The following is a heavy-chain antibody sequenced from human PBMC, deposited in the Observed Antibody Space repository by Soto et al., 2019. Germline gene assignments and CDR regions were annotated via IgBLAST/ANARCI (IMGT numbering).Heavy chain of an antibody. V-gene: IGHV1-69*02. Sequence: GASVKVSCKASGGTFSSYTISWVRQAPGQGLEWMGRIIPILGIANYAQKFQGRVTITADKSTSTAYMELSSLRSEDTAVYYCASGCTNGVCHGAFDIWGQGTMVTVSS. CDR3: ASGCTNGVCHGAFDI. CDR2: IIPILGIA. D-gene: IGHD2-8*01. CDR1: GGTFSSYT. J-gene: IGHJ3*02.